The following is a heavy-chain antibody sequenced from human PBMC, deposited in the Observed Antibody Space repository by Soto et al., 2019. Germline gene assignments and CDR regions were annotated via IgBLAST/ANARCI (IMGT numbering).Heavy chain of an antibody. CDR3: AGDPTEVDYGGNSAYYYYYGMDV. J-gene: IGHJ6*02. CDR1: GYTFTSYY. Sequence: GASVKVSCKASGYTFTSYYMHWVRQAPGQGLEWMGIINPSGGSTSYAQKFQGRVTMTRDTSTSTVYMELSSLRSEDTAVYYCAGDPTEVDYGGNSAYYYYYGMDVWGQGTTVTVSS. CDR2: INPSGGST. V-gene: IGHV1-46*01. D-gene: IGHD4-17*01.